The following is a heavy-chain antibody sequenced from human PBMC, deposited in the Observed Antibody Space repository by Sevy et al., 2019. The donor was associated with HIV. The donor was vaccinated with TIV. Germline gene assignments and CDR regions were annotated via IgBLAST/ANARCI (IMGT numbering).Heavy chain of an antibody. CDR2: ISSSGALV. J-gene: IGHJ5*02. Sequence: GGSLRLSCAASVFTFSDYYKGWFRQAPGKGLEWVSYISSSGALVFYADSVEGRFTISRDNAKNSLFLQMNSLRAEDTAIYYCARAGDDYCTESDCNKNWFDPWGQGTLVTVSS. CDR3: ARAGDDYCTESDCNKNWFDP. CDR1: VFTFSDYY. V-gene: IGHV3-11*01. D-gene: IGHD2-8*02.